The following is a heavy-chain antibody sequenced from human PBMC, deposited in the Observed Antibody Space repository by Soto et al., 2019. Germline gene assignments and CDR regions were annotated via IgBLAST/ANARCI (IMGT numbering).Heavy chain of an antibody. CDR1: HGSISSSSYY. V-gene: IGHV4-39*01. Sequence: SDTLSLTCNVSHGSISSSSYYWVLISHSPGKGLEWIASIYYTGTTFYNPSLESRVTISVDTSKNQFSLKLTSVTAADTAVYYCARRDVGDLYFFKYWGQGTLVTVSS. J-gene: IGHJ4*02. D-gene: IGHD2-8*01. CDR2: IYYTGTT. CDR3: ARRDVGDLYFFKY.